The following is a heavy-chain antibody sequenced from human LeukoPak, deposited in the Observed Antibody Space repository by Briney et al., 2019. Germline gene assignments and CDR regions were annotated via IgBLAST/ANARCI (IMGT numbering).Heavy chain of an antibody. CDR2: INHRGST. CDR3: ARRYSYAAPYFDY. V-gene: IGHV4-34*01. Sequence: SETLSLTCAVYGGSFSGYYWSWIRQPPGKGREWIGEINHRGSTDYDPSLKSRVTISVDTSKKQFSMKLSSVTAADTAVYSCARRYSYAAPYFDYWGQGTLVTVSS. J-gene: IGHJ4*02. D-gene: IGHD5-18*01. CDR1: GGSFSGYY.